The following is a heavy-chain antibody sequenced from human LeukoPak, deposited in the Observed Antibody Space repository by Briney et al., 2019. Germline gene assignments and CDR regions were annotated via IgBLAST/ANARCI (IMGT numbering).Heavy chain of an antibody. CDR2: ISSDGVEK. V-gene: IGHV3-30*04. Sequence: PVGSLRLSCVPPGFTFSHYGIHWVRQTPGKGLEWVAAISSDGVEKHYADSVKGRFTISRDNSKSTLYLQMNSLRAEDTALYYCAREGHYDILTGYSPVEYYFYYMDVWGKGTTVTVSS. CDR3: AREGHYDILTGYSPVEYYFYYMDV. J-gene: IGHJ6*03. CDR1: GFTFSHYG. D-gene: IGHD3-9*01.